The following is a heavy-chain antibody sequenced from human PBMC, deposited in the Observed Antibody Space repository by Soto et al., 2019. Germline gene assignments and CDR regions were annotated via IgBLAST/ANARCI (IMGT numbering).Heavy chain of an antibody. D-gene: IGHD4-4*01. V-gene: IGHV4-4*08. CDR1: GVSFKSYY. CDR3: ARRSTTVTTNYYFDY. J-gene: IGHJ4*02. Sequence: SETLSLTCSVSGVSFKSYYWSWVRQPPGKGLEWIGYIHTSGSTNYNPSLKSRVTISVDTSKNQFSLKLTSVTAADTAVYYCARRSTTVTTNYYFDYWGQGTLVTVSS. CDR2: IHTSGST.